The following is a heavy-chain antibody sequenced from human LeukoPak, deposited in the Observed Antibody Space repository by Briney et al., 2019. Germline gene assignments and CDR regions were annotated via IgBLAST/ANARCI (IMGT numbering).Heavy chain of an antibody. V-gene: IGHV4-59*08. CDR2: IYYSGST. CDR1: GGSISSYY. J-gene: IGHJ4*02. D-gene: IGHD2-2*01. CDR3: ARHRGGIVVVPADTDY. Sequence: SETLSLTCTVSGGSISSYYWSWIRQPPGKGLEWIGYIYYSGSTNYNPSLKSRVTISVDTSKNQFSLKLSSVTAADTAVYYCARHRGGIVVVPADTDYWGQGTLVTVSS.